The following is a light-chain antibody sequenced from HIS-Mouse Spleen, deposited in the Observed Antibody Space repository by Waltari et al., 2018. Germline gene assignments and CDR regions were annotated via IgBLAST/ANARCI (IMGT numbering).Light chain of an antibody. CDR1: SSDVGGYNY. Sequence: QSALTQPASVSGSPVQSITISCTGTSSDVGGYNYVSLYQQHPSKAPKLMIYEVSNRPSGVSNRFSGSKSGNTASLTISGLQAEDEADYYCSSYTSSSTPYVFGTGTKVTVL. J-gene: IGLJ1*01. V-gene: IGLV2-14*01. CDR2: EVS. CDR3: SSYTSSSTPYV.